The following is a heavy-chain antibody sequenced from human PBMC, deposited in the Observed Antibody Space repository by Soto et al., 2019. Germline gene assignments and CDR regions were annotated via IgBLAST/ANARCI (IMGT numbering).Heavy chain of an antibody. D-gene: IGHD5-12*01. CDR1: GYTFSNYA. Sequence: QVQLVQSGAEVKKPGASVKVSCKASGYTFSNYAISWVRQAPGQGLEWMGWISTDDGYTNYARDRVTMTKDLSTNTAYMELRSLRSDDTAIYYCARDRLHSGYDGDYWGQGTLVTVSS. V-gene: IGHV1-18*01. CDR2: ISTDDGYT. CDR3: ARDRLHSGYDGDY. J-gene: IGHJ4*02.